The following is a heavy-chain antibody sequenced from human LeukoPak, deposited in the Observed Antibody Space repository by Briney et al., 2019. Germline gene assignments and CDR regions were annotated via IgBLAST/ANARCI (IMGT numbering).Heavy chain of an antibody. V-gene: IGHV1-24*01. D-gene: IGHD4-23*01. J-gene: IGHJ4*02. CDR3: ATDNGAFTVVTRLPPSFDY. CDR2: FISKNGER. CDR1: GYTLTELS. Sequence: ASVKVSCKVSGYTLTELSMHWVRQAPGKGLEWMGGFISKNGERIYAQKFQGRVTMTEDTSTDTAYMELSSLRSEDTAVYYCATDNGAFTVVTRLPPSFDYWGQGTLVTVSS.